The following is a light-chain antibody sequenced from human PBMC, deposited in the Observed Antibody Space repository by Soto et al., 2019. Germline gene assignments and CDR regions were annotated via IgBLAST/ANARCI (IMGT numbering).Light chain of an antibody. J-gene: IGKJ5*01. CDR3: QQRHMWPIT. V-gene: IGKV3-11*01. CDR1: QSFRGL. CDR2: DAY. Sequence: VVLTQSPVTLSLSPWERATLSCRASQSFRGLLAWYQQKAGQAPRLXIYDAYNRATGIPPRYSGSGSGTDFTLTISSLEPEDSEVYYCQQRHMWPITFGQGTRLEIK.